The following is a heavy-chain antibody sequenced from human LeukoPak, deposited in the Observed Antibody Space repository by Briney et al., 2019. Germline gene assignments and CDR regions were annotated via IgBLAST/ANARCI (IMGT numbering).Heavy chain of an antibody. CDR2: ISGSGGST. V-gene: IGHV3-23*01. Sequence: GGSLRLSCAASGFTFSSYGMSWVRQAPGKGLEWVSAISGSGGSTYYAASVKGRFTISRDNSKNTLYLQMNSLRAEDTAVYYCAKVRGYCSSTSCYGVDYWGQGTLVTVSS. CDR1: GFTFSSYG. J-gene: IGHJ4*02. D-gene: IGHD2-2*01. CDR3: AKVRGYCSSTSCYGVDY.